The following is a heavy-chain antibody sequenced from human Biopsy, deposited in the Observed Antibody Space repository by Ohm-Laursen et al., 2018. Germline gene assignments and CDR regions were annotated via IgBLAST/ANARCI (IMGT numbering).Heavy chain of an antibody. V-gene: IGHV3-33*01. CDR3: ARDRYYGSESYYSHYNMDV. Sequence: SLRLSCSASGFTFSSYGIHWVRQAPGKGLEWVAVIWYDGSNKYSADSVKGRFSISRDNSKNTVYLQMNSLRAADTAVYYYARDRYYGSESYYSHYNMDVWGQGTTVSGSS. CDR2: IWYDGSNK. D-gene: IGHD3-10*01. J-gene: IGHJ6*02. CDR1: GFTFSSYG.